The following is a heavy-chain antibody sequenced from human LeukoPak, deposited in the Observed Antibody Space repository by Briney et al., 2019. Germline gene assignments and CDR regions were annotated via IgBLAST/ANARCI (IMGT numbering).Heavy chain of an antibody. Sequence: GRSLRLSCAASGFTFSSYGMHWVRQAPGKGLEWVAVISYDGSNKYYADSVNGRFTISRDNSKNTLYLQMNSLRAEDTAVYYCAKDALYRLAAMANFDYWGQGTLVTVSS. V-gene: IGHV3-30*18. CDR1: GFTFSSYG. CDR3: AKDALYRLAAMANFDY. CDR2: ISYDGSNK. D-gene: IGHD5-18*01. J-gene: IGHJ4*02.